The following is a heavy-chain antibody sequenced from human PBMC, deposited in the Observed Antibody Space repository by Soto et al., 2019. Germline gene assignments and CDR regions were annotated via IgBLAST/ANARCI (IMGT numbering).Heavy chain of an antibody. J-gene: IGHJ6*02. V-gene: IGHV5-51*01. D-gene: IGHD3-10*01. CDR1: GYSFTSYW. CDR2: IYPGDSDT. Sequence: EVQLVQSGAEVKKPGESLKISCKGSGYSFTSYWIGWVRQMPGKGLEWMGIIYPGDSDTRYSPSFQGQVTISADKSISTACLQWSSLEASDTAMYYCAGGGVRGVITRTRDYYGMDVWGQGTTVTVSS. CDR3: AGGGVRGVITRTRDYYGMDV.